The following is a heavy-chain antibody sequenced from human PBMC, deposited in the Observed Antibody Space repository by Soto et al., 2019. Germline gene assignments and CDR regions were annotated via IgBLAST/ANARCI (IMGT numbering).Heavy chain of an antibody. D-gene: IGHD3-3*01. V-gene: IGHV4-34*01. CDR1: GGSFSGYS. CDR2: INHSGTT. Sequence: SSETLSLTCAVYGGSFSGYSWTWLRQPPGKGLEWIGEINHSGTTDYNPALKSRVTMSADTSKNQFSLRMTSVTAADTAVYYRARARFDSWSHIYYGLDVWGQGTTVTVSS. J-gene: IGHJ6*02. CDR3: ARARFDSWSHIYYGLDV.